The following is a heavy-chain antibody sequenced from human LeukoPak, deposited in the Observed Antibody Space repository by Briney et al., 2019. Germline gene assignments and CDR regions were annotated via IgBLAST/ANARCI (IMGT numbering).Heavy chain of an antibody. CDR2: ISGSGAST. Sequence: GESLRLSCAASGFTFSSFAMSWVRQAPGRGLEWVSSISGSGASTYYADSVKGRFTISRDNSRNTLYLQMSSLRAEDTAVYYCAESHSVAVAGTYSTYYFDAWGQGTLVTVSS. CDR3: AESHSVAVAGTYSTYYFDA. V-gene: IGHV3-23*01. CDR1: GFTFSSFA. D-gene: IGHD6-19*01. J-gene: IGHJ4*02.